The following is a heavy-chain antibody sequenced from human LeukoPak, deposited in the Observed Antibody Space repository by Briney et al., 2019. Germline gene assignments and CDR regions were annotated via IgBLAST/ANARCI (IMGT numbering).Heavy chain of an antibody. J-gene: IGHJ4*02. CDR1: GFTFSDYS. Sequence: GGSLRLSCAASGFTFSDYSTNWVRQAPGKGLEDLSYINSDGKTTWYADSVKGRFTASRDNAKNSLYLQMNSLRVEDTAVYYCAKEAYLGYCISTTCVTFDYWGQGTLVTVSS. CDR2: INSDGKTT. D-gene: IGHD2-2*01. CDR3: AKEAYLGYCISTTCVTFDY. V-gene: IGHV3-48*01.